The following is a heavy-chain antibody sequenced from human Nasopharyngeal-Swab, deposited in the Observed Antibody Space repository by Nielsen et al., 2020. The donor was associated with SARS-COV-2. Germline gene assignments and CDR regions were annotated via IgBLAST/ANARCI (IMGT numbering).Heavy chain of an antibody. J-gene: IGHJ5*02. CDR3: ARWSSWYNWLDP. V-gene: IGHV4-39*01. CDR1: GDSLNSNYY. D-gene: IGHD6-13*01. CDR2: IYYTGGT. Sequence: SETLSLTCTVSGDSLNSNYYWGWIRQPPGQGLEWIAIIYYTGGTHYNPSLKSRVTISVDTSKNQFSLKLNSATAADTAVYYCARWSSWYNWLDPWGQGTQVIVSS.